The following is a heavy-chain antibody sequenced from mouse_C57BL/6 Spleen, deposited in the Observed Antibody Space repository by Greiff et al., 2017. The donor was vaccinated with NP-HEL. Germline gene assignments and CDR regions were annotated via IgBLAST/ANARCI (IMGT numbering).Heavy chain of an antibody. Sequence: QVQLQQSGAELVKPGASVKISCKASGYAFSSYWMNWVKQRPGQGLEWIGQIYPGDGDTNYNGKFKGKATLTADKSSSTAYMQLSSLTSEDSAVYFCARWLLHYYAMDYWGQGTSVTVSS. V-gene: IGHV1-80*01. CDR3: ARWLLHYYAMDY. D-gene: IGHD2-3*01. J-gene: IGHJ4*01. CDR1: GYAFSSYW. CDR2: IYPGDGDT.